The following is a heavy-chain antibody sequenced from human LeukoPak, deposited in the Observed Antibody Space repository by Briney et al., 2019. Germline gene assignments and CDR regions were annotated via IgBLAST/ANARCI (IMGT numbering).Heavy chain of an antibody. Sequence: ASVKVSCKASGYTFTNYYIQWVRQAPGQGPEWMGVINPSSDGTNYAQNFQGRVTMTRDTSTSTVYMELSSLRSEDTAVYYCVRALSHRDYFDYWGQGTLVTVSS. CDR1: GYTFTNYY. V-gene: IGHV1-46*01. CDR2: INPSSDGT. J-gene: IGHJ4*02. CDR3: VRALSHRDYFDY. D-gene: IGHD1-14*01.